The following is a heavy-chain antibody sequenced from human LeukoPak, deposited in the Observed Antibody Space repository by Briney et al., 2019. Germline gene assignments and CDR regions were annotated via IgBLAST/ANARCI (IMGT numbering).Heavy chain of an antibody. CDR2: INHSGST. J-gene: IGHJ4*02. Sequence: SETLSLTCAVYGGSFSGYYWSWIRPPPGKGLEWIGEINHSGSTNYNPSLKSRVTISVDTSKNQFSLKLSSVTAADTAVYYCARFTVVTWTRDYWGQGTLVTVSS. D-gene: IGHD4-23*01. CDR3: ARFTVVTWTRDY. V-gene: IGHV4-34*01. CDR1: GGSFSGYY.